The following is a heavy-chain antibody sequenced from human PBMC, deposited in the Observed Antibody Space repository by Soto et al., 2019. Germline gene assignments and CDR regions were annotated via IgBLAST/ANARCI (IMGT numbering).Heavy chain of an antibody. D-gene: IGHD3-22*01. Sequence: HPGGSLRLSCAASGFTFSSYAMHWVRQAPGKGLEWVAVISYDGSNKYYADSVKGRFTISRDNSKNTLYLQMNSLRAEDTAVYYCARGPRYYDSSGYYLYYYYGMDVWGQGTTVTVSS. J-gene: IGHJ6*02. CDR2: ISYDGSNK. CDR3: ARGPRYYDSSGYYLYYYYGMDV. CDR1: GFTFSSYA. V-gene: IGHV3-30-3*01.